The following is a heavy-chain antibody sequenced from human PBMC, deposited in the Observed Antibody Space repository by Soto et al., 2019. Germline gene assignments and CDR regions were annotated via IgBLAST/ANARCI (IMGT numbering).Heavy chain of an antibody. D-gene: IGHD3-10*01. CDR2: MNPNSGNT. V-gene: IGHV1-8*01. Sequence: QVQLVQSGAEVKKPGASVKVSCKASGYTFTSYDINWVRQATGQGLEWMGWMNPNSGNTGYAQKFQGRVTMTMNTSISTAYMELSSLRSEDTAVYYCARGINYYASGDDAFDIWGQGTMVTVSS. J-gene: IGHJ3*02. CDR3: ARGINYYASGDDAFDI. CDR1: GYTFTSYD.